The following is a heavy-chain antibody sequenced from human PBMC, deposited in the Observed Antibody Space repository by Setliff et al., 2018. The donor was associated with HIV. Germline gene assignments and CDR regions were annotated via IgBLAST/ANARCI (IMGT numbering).Heavy chain of an antibody. V-gene: IGHV4-61*05. CDR3: ARGGRSLAAQTWFDP. D-gene: IGHD6-6*01. CDR1: GGSISSNNYY. J-gene: IGHJ5*02. Sequence: LTCSVSGGSISSNNYYWGWIRQPPGKGLEWIVYILYSGSTNYNPSLKSRVTISVDTSKNQFSLKLSSLTAADTAVYYCARGGRSLAAQTWFDPRGQGTLVPVSS. CDR2: ILYSGST.